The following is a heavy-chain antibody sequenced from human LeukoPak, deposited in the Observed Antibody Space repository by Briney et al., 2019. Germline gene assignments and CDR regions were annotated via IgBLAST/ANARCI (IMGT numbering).Heavy chain of an antibody. CDR1: GYTFTSYD. D-gene: IGHD6-6*01. V-gene: IGHV1-8*03. J-gene: IGHJ6*03. Sequence: ASVKVSCKASGYTFTSYDINWVRQATGQGLEWMGWMNPNSGNTGYAQKFQGRVTITRNTSISTAYMELSSLRSEDTAVYYCAREAGSSSYRYYYHYMDVWGKGTTVTVSS. CDR3: AREAGSSSYRYYYHYMDV. CDR2: MNPNSGNT.